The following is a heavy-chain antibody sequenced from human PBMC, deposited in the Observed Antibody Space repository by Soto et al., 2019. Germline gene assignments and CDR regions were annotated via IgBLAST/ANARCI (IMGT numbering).Heavy chain of an antibody. Sequence: GESLKISCKGSGYSFTSYWISWVRQMPGKGLEWMGRIDPSDSYTNYSPSFQGHVTISADKSISTAYLQWSSLKASDTAMYYCATFTTSGAPQGGLAVWGQGTSVTVSS. J-gene: IGHJ6*02. V-gene: IGHV5-10-1*01. CDR3: ATFTTSGAPQGGLAV. CDR2: IDPSDSYT. D-gene: IGHD3-22*01. CDR1: GYSFTSYW.